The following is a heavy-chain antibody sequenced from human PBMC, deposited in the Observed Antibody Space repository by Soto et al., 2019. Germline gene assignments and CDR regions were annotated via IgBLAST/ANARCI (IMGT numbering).Heavy chain of an antibody. CDR3: ARMYSSSRHFDY. Sequence: SETLSLTCTVSGGSIRSYYWSWIRQAPGKGLEWIGYLYNSGSTVYNPSLKSRVTISVDTSKNQFSLKLSSVTAADTAVYYCARMYSSSRHFDYWGQGTLVTVSS. CDR1: GGSIRSYY. CDR2: LYNSGST. V-gene: IGHV4-59*12. D-gene: IGHD6-6*01. J-gene: IGHJ4*02.